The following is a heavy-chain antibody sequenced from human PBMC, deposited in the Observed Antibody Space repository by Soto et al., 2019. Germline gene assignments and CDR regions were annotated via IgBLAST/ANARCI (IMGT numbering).Heavy chain of an antibody. CDR3: ARRGGLVSCTNGVCLPGDAFDI. Sequence: QVQLQESGPGLVKPSETLSLTCTVSGASSSDYYWSWIRQPPGKGLEWIGYIYFTGATNYNPSLESRVAISIDTSKNQFSRNLNSVTSADTAMYYCARRGGLVSCTNGVCLPGDAFDIWGQGTMVTVSS. CDR1: GASSSDYY. J-gene: IGHJ3*02. D-gene: IGHD2-8*01. V-gene: IGHV4-59*01. CDR2: IYFTGAT.